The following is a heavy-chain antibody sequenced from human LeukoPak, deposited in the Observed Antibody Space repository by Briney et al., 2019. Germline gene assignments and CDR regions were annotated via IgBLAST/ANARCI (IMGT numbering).Heavy chain of an antibody. CDR2: FDPEDGET. J-gene: IGHJ5*02. CDR3: ATENGRYCSGGSCYSKGLFDP. V-gene: IGHV1-24*01. CDR1: GYTLTELS. Sequence: ASVKVSCKVSGYTLTELSMHWVRQAPGKGLEWMGGFDPEDGETIYAQKFQGGVTMTEDTSTDTAYMELSSLRSEDTAVYYCATENGRYCSGGSCYSKGLFDPWGQGTLVTVSS. D-gene: IGHD2-15*01.